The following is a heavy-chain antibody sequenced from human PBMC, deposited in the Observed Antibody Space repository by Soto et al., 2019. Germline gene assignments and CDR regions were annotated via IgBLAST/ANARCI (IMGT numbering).Heavy chain of an antibody. CDR2: IIPMFGTT. CDR3: ASYKTTVTEYYKSYGMDA. D-gene: IGHD4-17*01. CDR1: GGTFSSFA. J-gene: IGHJ6*02. V-gene: IGHV1-69*01. Sequence: VQLVQSGAEVKKPGSSAKVSCKASGGTFSSFAITWVRQAPGQGLEWMGGIIPMFGTTNYAQKFQGRVTITADESTTTDYMEVSSLRSEDTAVYYCASYKTTVTEYYKSYGMDAWGQGTTLTVSS.